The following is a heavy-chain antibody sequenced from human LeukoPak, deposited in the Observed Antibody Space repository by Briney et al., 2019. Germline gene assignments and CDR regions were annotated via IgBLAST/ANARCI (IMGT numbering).Heavy chain of an antibody. V-gene: IGHV1-8*03. J-gene: IGHJ5*02. D-gene: IGHD2-8*01. CDR2: MNPNSGNT. Sequence: GASVKVSCKASGYTFTSYDINWVRQATGQGLEWMGWMNPNSGNTGYAQKFQGRVTITRNTSISTAYMELSSLRSEDTAVYYCARDGQLARGAFDPWGQGTLVPVSS. CDR3: ARDGQLARGAFDP. CDR1: GYTFTSYD.